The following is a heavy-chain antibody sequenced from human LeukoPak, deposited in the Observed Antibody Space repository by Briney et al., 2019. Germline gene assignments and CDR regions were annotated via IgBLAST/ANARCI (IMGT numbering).Heavy chain of an antibody. Sequence: GGSLRLSCAASGFTFSSYGMHWVRQAPGKGLEWVAVIWYDGSNKYYADSVKGRFTISRDNSKNTLYLQMNGLRAEDTAVYYCARHAELDYGVDIWGQGTMVTVSS. V-gene: IGHV3-33*08. CDR1: GFTFSSYG. D-gene: IGHD4-17*01. J-gene: IGHJ3*02. CDR3: ARHAELDYGVDI. CDR2: IWYDGSNK.